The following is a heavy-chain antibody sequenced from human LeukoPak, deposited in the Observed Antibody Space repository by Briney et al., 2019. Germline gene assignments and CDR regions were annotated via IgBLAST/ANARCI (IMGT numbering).Heavy chain of an antibody. Sequence: GGSLRLSCAASGFTFSSYAMHWVRQAPGKGLEWVSRIKSDGTTTTDADFVKGRFSISRDNAKNTLHLQMNSLRAEDTAVYYCVRGPYSASWYGSEYFQRWGQGTLVTVSS. CDR2: IKSDGTTT. CDR3: VRGPYSASWYGSEYFQR. D-gene: IGHD6-13*01. V-gene: IGHV3-74*01. CDR1: GFTFSSYA. J-gene: IGHJ1*01.